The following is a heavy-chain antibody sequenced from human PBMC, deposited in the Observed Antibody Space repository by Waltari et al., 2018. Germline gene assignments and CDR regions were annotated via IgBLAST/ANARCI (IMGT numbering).Heavy chain of an antibody. CDR2: INHSGST. Sequence: QVQLQQWGAGLLKPSETLSLTCAVYGGSFSGYYWSWTRQPPGKGLEWIGEINHSGSTNYNPSLKSRVTISVDTSKNQFSLKLSSVTAADTAVYYCASSIAVAGRLTYWGQGTLVTVSS. CDR3: ASSIAVAGRLTY. V-gene: IGHV4-34*01. CDR1: GGSFSGYY. J-gene: IGHJ4*02. D-gene: IGHD6-19*01.